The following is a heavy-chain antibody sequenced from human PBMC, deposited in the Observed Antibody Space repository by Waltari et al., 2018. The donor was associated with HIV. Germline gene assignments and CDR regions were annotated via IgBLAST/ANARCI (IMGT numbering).Heavy chain of an antibody. D-gene: IGHD4-17*01. Sequence: EVQLVQSGAEVKKPGEPLKISCKDSGYDFTTYWIGWVRQMPGKGLECMGLIYPSDSDTKYSPSFQGQVTLSADKSINTAYLHWSSLKAPDTAIYYCARRGNNYGDAFDIWGQGTMVNVS. CDR2: IYPSDSDT. J-gene: IGHJ3*02. CDR3: ARRGNNYGDAFDI. CDR1: GYDFTTYW. V-gene: IGHV5-51*03.